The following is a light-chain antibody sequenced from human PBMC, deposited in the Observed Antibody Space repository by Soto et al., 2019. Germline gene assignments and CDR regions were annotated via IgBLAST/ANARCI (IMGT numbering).Light chain of an antibody. V-gene: IGLV1-40*01. CDR2: GNS. Sequence: HFMLTQPPSVSGAPGQRVTISCTGSSSNIGAGYDVHWYQQLPGTAPKLLIYGNSNRPSGVPDRFSGSKSGTSASLAITGLQAEDEADYYCQSYDSSLSGYVVFGGGTKVTVL. CDR3: QSYDSSLSGYVV. J-gene: IGLJ2*01. CDR1: SSNIGAGYD.